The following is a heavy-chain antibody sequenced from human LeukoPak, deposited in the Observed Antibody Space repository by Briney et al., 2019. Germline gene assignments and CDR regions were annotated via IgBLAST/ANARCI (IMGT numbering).Heavy chain of an antibody. CDR3: AREKLSDILTGFDY. CDR1: GYTFTSYY. J-gene: IGHJ4*02. CDR2: ISPSGGST. Sequence: ASVKVSCKASGYTFTSYYMHWVRQAPGQGLEWTGIISPSGGSTTYAQKFQGRVTMTRDTSTSTVYMELSSLRSEDTAIYYCAREKLSDILTGFDYWGQGTLVTVSS. V-gene: IGHV1-46*01. D-gene: IGHD3-9*01.